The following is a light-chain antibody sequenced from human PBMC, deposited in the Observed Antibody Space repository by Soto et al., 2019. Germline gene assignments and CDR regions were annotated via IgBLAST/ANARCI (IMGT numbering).Light chain of an antibody. V-gene: IGKV1-17*01. J-gene: IGKJ4*01. CDR1: QGIRVD. CDR2: AAS. Sequence: DIQMTQSPSSLSASVGDRVTITCRASQGIRVDLGWYQQKPGKAPKRLIYAASSLQSGVPSRFSGSGSGTEFTLTISSVQPEDFATYYCLQHNSYPLTFGGGTKVEIK. CDR3: LQHNSYPLT.